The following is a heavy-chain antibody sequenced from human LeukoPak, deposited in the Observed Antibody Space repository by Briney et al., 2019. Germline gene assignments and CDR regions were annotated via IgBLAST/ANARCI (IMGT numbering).Heavy chain of an antibody. Sequence: GGSLRLSCAASGFTFEDFAMSWVRQAPGKGLEWVSSINWTGGNTGYADSVKGRFTISRDNAKNTLYLQMNSLRAEDTALYYCAKVAGGDSSSPMHVWGKGTTVTVSS. CDR1: GFTFEDFA. CDR2: INWTGGNT. V-gene: IGHV3-20*04. D-gene: IGHD2-21*02. CDR3: AKVAGGDSSSPMHV. J-gene: IGHJ6*03.